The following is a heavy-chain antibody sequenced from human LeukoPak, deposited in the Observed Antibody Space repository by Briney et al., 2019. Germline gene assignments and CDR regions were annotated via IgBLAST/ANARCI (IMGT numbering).Heavy chain of an antibody. CDR1: GFTFSSYW. J-gene: IGHJ3*02. Sequence: GESLRLSCAASGFTFSSYWMHWVRHAPGKGLVWVAHIHSDEITTAYADSVKGRFTISRDNTRNMLYLQMNSLRVEDTAVYFCATGPFSAFAIWGQGTTLIVSS. CDR2: IHSDEITT. D-gene: IGHD1-14*01. CDR3: ATGPFSAFAI. V-gene: IGHV3-74*01.